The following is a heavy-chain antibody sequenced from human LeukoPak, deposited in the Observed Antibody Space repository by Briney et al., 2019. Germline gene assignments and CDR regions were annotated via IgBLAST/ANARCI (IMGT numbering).Heavy chain of an antibody. V-gene: IGHV1-69*06. CDR1: GGTFSSYA. Sequence: ASVKVSCKASGGTFSSYAISWVRQAPGQGLEWMGGIIPIFGTANYAQKFQGRVTITADKSTSTAYMELSSLRSEDTAVYYCARKDDVGGYGSGSYLPVDYWGQGTLVTVSS. CDR2: IIPIFGTA. CDR3: ARKDDVGGYGSGSYLPVDY. D-gene: IGHD3-10*01. J-gene: IGHJ4*02.